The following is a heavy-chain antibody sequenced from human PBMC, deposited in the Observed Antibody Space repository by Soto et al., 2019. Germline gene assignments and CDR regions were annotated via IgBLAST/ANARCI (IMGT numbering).Heavy chain of an antibody. CDR2: INSDGSST. V-gene: IGHV3-74*01. CDR1: GFTFSSYW. Sequence: GGSLRLSCAASGFTFSSYWMHWVRQAPGKGLVWVSRINSDGSSTSYADSVKGRFTISRDNAKNTLYLQMNSLRAEDTAVYYSARGGLRSPYYYYYGMDVWGQGTTVTVSS. CDR3: ARGGLRSPYYYYYGMDV. D-gene: IGHD2-15*01. J-gene: IGHJ6*02.